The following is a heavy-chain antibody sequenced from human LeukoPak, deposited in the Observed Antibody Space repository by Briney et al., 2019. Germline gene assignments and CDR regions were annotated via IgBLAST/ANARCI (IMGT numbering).Heavy chain of an antibody. J-gene: IGHJ4*02. V-gene: IGHV3-30*01. CDR3: ARDRTTYYYDSSGSYLDY. CDR2: ISYDGSNK. D-gene: IGHD3-22*01. Sequence: PGRSLRLSCAASGFTFSSYAMHWVRQAPGKGLEWVAVISYDGSNKYYADSVKGRFTISRDNSKNTLYLQMNSLRAEDTAVYYCARDRTTYYYDSSGSYLDYWGQGTLVTVSS. CDR1: GFTFSSYA.